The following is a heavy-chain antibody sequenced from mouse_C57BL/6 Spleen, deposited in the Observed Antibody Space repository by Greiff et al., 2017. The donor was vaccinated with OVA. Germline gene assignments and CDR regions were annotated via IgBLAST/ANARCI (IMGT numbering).Heavy chain of an antibody. Sequence: EVQGVESGGGLVQPGGSLKLSCAASGFTFSDYYMYWVRQTPEKRLEWVAYISNGGGSTYYPDTVKGRFTISRDNAKNTLYLQMSRLKSEDTAMYYCARSYGYDDGVFAYWGQGTLVTVSA. D-gene: IGHD2-2*01. CDR1: GFTFSDYY. CDR3: ARSYGYDDGVFAY. J-gene: IGHJ3*01. V-gene: IGHV5-12*01. CDR2: ISNGGGST.